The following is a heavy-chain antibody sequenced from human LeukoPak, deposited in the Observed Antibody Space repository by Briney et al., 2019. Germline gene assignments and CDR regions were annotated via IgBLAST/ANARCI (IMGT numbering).Heavy chain of an antibody. D-gene: IGHD3-22*01. J-gene: IGHJ4*02. CDR1: GFTFGDYA. V-gene: IGHV3-49*04. Sequence: GGSLRLSCTASGFTFGDYAMSWVRQAPGKGLEWVGFIRSKAYGGTTEYAASVKGRFTISRDDSKSIAYLQMNSLKTEDTAVYYCTRDYDSSGYCYWGQGTLVTVSS. CDR3: TRDYDSSGYCY. CDR2: IRSKAYGGTT.